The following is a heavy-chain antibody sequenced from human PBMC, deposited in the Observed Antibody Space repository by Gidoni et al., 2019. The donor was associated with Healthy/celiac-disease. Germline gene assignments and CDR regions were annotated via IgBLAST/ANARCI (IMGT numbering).Heavy chain of an antibody. CDR3: ARDPRQLLYYYYYMDV. CDR1: GFTFSSYG. Sequence: QVQLVESGGGVVQPGRSLRLSCAASGFTFSSYGMHWVRQAPGQGLEWVAVIWYDGSNKYYADSVKGRFTISRDNSKNTLYLQMNSLRAEDTAVYYCARDPRQLLYYYYYMDVWGKGTTVTVSS. D-gene: IGHD2-2*01. V-gene: IGHV3-33*01. CDR2: IWYDGSNK. J-gene: IGHJ6*03.